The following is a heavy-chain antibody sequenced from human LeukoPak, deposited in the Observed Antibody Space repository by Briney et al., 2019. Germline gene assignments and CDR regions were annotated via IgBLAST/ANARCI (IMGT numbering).Heavy chain of an antibody. V-gene: IGHV3-7*01. CDR3: ARAPMIVVVITAYYFDY. CDR1: GFTFSSYA. D-gene: IGHD3-22*01. CDR2: IKQDGSEK. J-gene: IGHJ4*02. Sequence: GGSLRLSCAASGFTFSSYAMSWVRQAPGKGLEWVANIKQDGSEKYYVDSVKGRFTISRDNAKNSLYLQMNSLRAEDTAVYYCARAPMIVVVITAYYFDYWGQGTLVTVSS.